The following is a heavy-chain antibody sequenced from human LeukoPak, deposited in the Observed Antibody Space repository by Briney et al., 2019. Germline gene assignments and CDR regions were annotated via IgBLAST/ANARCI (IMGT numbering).Heavy chain of an antibody. CDR3: VTKRRIAAADY. CDR2: MNPNSGNT. CDR1: GYTFTSYD. J-gene: IGHJ4*02. Sequence: GASVKVSCKASGYTFTSYDINWVRQATGQGLEWMGWMNPNSGNTGYAQKFQGRVTMTRNTSRSTAYMELSSLRSEDTAVYYCVTKRRIAAADYWGQGTLITVSS. V-gene: IGHV1-8*01. D-gene: IGHD6-13*01.